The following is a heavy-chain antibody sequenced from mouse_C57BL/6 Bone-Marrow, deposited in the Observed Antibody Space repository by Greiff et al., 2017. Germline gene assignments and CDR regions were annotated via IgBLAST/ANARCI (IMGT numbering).Heavy chain of an antibody. CDR3: ARDSGTPYYYAMDY. D-gene: IGHD1-1*01. CDR2: INYDGSST. CDR1: GFTFSDYY. J-gene: IGHJ4*01. V-gene: IGHV5-16*01. Sequence: EVKLVESEGGLVQPGSSMKLSCTASGFTFSDYYMAWVRQVPEKGLEWVANINYDGSSTYYLDSLKSRFIISRDNAKNILYLQMSSLKSEDTATYYCARDSGTPYYYAMDYWGQGTSVTVSS.